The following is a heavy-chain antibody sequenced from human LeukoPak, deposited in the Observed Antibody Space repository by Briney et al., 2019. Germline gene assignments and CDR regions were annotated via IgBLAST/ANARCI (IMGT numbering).Heavy chain of an antibody. V-gene: IGHV3-23*01. CDR3: AKDLKSQYSSAKDY. CDR2: ISGSGDGT. J-gene: IGHJ4*02. CDR1: GFTFSSYA. D-gene: IGHD6-19*01. Sequence: PGGSLRLSCAASGFTFSSYAMSWVRQAPGGALEWVSTISGSGDGTYYADSGKGRFTISRDNSKNTLYLQMNSLRAEDTAIYFCAKDLKSQYSSAKDYWGQGALVTVSS.